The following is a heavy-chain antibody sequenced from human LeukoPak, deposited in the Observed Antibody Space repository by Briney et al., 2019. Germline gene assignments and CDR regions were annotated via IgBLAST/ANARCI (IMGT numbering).Heavy chain of an antibody. CDR3: ASVYSSPDY. CDR1: GGSFSGYY. V-gene: IGHV4-34*01. Sequence: SETLSLTCAVYGGSFSGYYWSWIRQPPGKGLEWIGEINHSGSTNYNPSLKSRVTIPVDTSKNQFSLKLSSVTAADTAVYYCASVYSSPDYWGQGTLVTVSS. J-gene: IGHJ4*02. CDR2: INHSGST. D-gene: IGHD6-6*01.